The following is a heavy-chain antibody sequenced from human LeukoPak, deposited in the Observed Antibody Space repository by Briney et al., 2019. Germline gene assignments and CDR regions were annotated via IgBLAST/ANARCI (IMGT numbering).Heavy chain of an antibody. D-gene: IGHD6-13*01. CDR2: ISYDGSNK. CDR3: ARAAPSGIAAAFPHPNWFDP. Sequence: GGSLRLSCAASGFTFSRYAMHWVRQAPGKGLEWVALISYDGSNKYYADSVKGRFTISRDNSQNTLYLQMNSLRTEDTAVYYCARAAPSGIAAAFPHPNWFDPWGQGTLVTVSS. V-gene: IGHV3-30-3*01. CDR1: GFTFSRYA. J-gene: IGHJ5*02.